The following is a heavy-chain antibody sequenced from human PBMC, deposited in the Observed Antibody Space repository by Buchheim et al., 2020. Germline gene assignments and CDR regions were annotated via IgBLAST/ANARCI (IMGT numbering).Heavy chain of an antibody. CDR1: GFTFSTYG. Sequence: QVQLVESGGGVVQPGRSLRLSCAASGFTFSTYGMHWVRQAPGKGLEWVAVISYDGSNKYYADSVKGRFTISRDNSKNTVYLQMNSLRAEDTAVYYCAKGLLLYADYYYYYMDVWGKGTT. J-gene: IGHJ6*03. D-gene: IGHD2-2*02. CDR2: ISYDGSNK. CDR3: AKGLLLYADYYYYYMDV. V-gene: IGHV3-30*18.